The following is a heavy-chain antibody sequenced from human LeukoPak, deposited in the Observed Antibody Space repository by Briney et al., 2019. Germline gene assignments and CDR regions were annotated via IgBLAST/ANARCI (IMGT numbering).Heavy chain of an antibody. J-gene: IGHJ5*02. CDR2: IIASFGTA. Sequence: SVKVSCKAFGGTFSSYAISWVRQAPGQGLEWMGGIIASFGTANYAQKFQGRVTISADESTSTAYMEMSSLRSEDTAVYYCARVVTPRYCSSTSCYWKGWFDPWGQGTLVTVSS. CDR3: ARVVTPRYCSSTSCYWKGWFDP. CDR1: GGTFSSYA. V-gene: IGHV1-69*13. D-gene: IGHD2-2*01.